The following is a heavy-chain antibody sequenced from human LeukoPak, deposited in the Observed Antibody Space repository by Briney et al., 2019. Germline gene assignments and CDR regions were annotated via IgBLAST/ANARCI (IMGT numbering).Heavy chain of an antibody. CDR3: ATDPRTTVFGTFRYYYMDV. CDR1: AYTFTDYY. V-gene: IGHV1-2*02. Sequence: ASVKVSCKASAYTFTDYYIHWVRQAPGQGLEWMGWMNPKNGDTHYAQKFQGRVTMTRDTSISTAYMELSRLRSDDTAVYYCATDPRTTVFGTFRYYYMDVWAKGPRSPSP. J-gene: IGHJ6*03. CDR2: MNPKNGDT. D-gene: IGHD3-3*01.